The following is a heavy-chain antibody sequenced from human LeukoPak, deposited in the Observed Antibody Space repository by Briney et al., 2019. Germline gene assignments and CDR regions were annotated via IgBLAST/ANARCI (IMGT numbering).Heavy chain of an antibody. Sequence: SETLSLTCTVSGGSISSYYWSWIRQPPGKGLEWIGYIYYSGSTNYNPSLKSRVTISVDTSKNQFSLKLSSVTAADTAVYYCARWKRESGSGYWGQGTLVTVSS. V-gene: IGHV4-59*01. CDR1: GGSISSYY. J-gene: IGHJ4*02. D-gene: IGHD3-10*01. CDR2: IYYSGST. CDR3: ARWKRESGSGY.